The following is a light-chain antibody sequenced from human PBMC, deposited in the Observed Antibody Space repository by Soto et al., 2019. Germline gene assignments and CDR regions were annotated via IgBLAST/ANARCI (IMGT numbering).Light chain of an antibody. V-gene: IGKV4-1*01. J-gene: IGKJ2*01. CDR2: WAS. CDR1: QSVLYSSNNKNY. Sequence: DIVMTQSPDSLAVSLGERATINCKSSQSVLYSSNNKNYLAWYQQKPGQPPKLLIYWASTRESGVPDRFSGSGSGTDFRLTISSLQAEDVAVYYCQQYYVTPYTFGQGTKLEIK. CDR3: QQYYVTPYT.